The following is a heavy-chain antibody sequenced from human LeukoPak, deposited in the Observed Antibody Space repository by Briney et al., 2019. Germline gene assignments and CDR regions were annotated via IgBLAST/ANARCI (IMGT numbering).Heavy chain of an antibody. J-gene: IGHJ3*02. CDR3: ARWGCYFKASGAFDI. D-gene: IGHD3-3*01. CDR1: GFIVSSSY. CDR2: IYSGGST. Sequence: PGGSLRLTCAASGFIVSSSYISWVRQAPGKGLEWVSVIYSGGSTYYAVAVKGRFTISRDNSKNTLYLQMNSLRAEDTAVYYCARWGCYFKASGAFDIWGQGTMVTVSS. V-gene: IGHV3-66*01.